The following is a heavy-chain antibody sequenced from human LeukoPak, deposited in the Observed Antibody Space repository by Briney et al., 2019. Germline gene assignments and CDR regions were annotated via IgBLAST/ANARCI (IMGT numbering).Heavy chain of an antibody. Sequence: GGSLRLSCAASGFTLSTYAMNWVRQAPGKGLEWISYISSSGRTTHYADSVKGRFTISRDNVRNSLYLQMNSLRAEDTAVYYCARSFMPLIVVYFDNWGQGTLVSVSS. D-gene: IGHD3-22*01. CDR1: GFTLSTYA. CDR2: ISSSGRTT. V-gene: IGHV3-48*03. J-gene: IGHJ4*02. CDR3: ARSFMPLIVVYFDN.